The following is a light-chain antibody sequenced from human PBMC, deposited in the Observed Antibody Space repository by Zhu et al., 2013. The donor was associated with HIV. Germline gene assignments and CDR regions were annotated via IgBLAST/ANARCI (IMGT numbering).Light chain of an antibody. J-gene: IGKJ3*01. Sequence: AIRVTQSPSSLSASVGDAVTITCRASQGVTNTLAWYQHKPGKHPKLLIYDASILESGVPSRFSGSGSGTDFTLTITGLQPDDFATYYCHHVNDNPAFGPGTKVDVK. V-gene: IGKV1D-13*01. CDR2: DAS. CDR1: QGVTNT. CDR3: HHVNDNPA.